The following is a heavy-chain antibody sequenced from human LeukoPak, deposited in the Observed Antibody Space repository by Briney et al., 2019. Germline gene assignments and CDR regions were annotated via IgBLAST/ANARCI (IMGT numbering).Heavy chain of an antibody. J-gene: IGHJ4*02. CDR3: ARDERLLSFLK. Sequence: ASVKVSCKASGYTFTSYTMNWVRQAPGQGLEWMGWINTNTGNPTYAQGFTGRFVFSLETSVSTAYLQISSLRAEDTAIYYCARDERLLSFLKWGQGTLVTVSS. D-gene: IGHD3-3*01. V-gene: IGHV7-4-1*02. CDR2: INTNTGNP. CDR1: GYTFTSYT.